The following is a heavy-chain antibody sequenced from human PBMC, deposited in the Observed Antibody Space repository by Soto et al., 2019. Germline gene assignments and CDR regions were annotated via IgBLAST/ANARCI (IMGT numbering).Heavy chain of an antibody. Sequence: ASVKVSCKASGGTFTSYDINWVRQATGQGLEWMGWMNPNSGNTGYAQKFQGRVTMTRNTSISTAYMELSSLRSEDTAVYYCARGLGYYDYVWGSCLPHYYYGMDVWGQGTTVTVSS. CDR1: GGTFTSYD. D-gene: IGHD3-16*01. CDR3: ARGLGYYDYVWGSCLPHYYYGMDV. V-gene: IGHV1-8*01. CDR2: MNPNSGNT. J-gene: IGHJ6*02.